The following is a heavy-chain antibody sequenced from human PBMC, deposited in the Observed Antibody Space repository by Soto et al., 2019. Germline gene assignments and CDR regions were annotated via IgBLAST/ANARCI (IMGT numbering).Heavy chain of an antibody. CDR1: GYTFIKYD. V-gene: IGHV1-8*01. CDR3: ARGSMWLGGYGMDV. CDR2: MNPNSGHT. D-gene: IGHD3-10*01. Sequence: QVQLVQSGAEVKKPGASVRVSCKASGYTFIKYDINWVRQATGQGPEWMGWMNPNSGHTVYAQKFQGRVTVTRDTAINTAYMDLSSLRSDETAVYYCARGSMWLGGYGMDVWGQGTTVTVSS. J-gene: IGHJ6*02.